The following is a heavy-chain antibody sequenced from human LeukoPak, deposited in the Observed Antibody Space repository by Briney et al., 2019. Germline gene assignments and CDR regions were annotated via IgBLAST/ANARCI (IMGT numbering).Heavy chain of an antibody. Sequence: GGSLRLSCAASGFTFSSYSMNWVRQAPGKGLERVSYISSSSSTIYYADSVKGRFTISRDNAKNSLYLQMNSLRDEDTAVYYCARDFPPSRQHYYYYGMDVWGQGTTVTVSS. D-gene: IGHD2-2*01. V-gene: IGHV3-48*02. J-gene: IGHJ6*02. CDR1: GFTFSSYS. CDR2: ISSSSSTI. CDR3: ARDFPPSRQHYYYYGMDV.